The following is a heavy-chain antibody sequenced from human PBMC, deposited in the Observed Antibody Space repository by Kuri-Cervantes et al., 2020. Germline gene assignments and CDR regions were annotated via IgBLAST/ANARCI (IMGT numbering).Heavy chain of an antibody. V-gene: IGHV1-18*01. CDR2: ISAYNGNT. CDR1: GYTFTSYG. Sequence: ASVKVSCKASGYTFTSYGISWVRQAPGQGLEWMGWISAYNGNTSYAQKFQGRVTMTRDTSTSTVYMELSSLRSEDTAVYYCARDLRPIVAPLNYYYGMDVWGQGATVTVSS. J-gene: IGHJ6*02. D-gene: IGHD5-12*01. CDR3: ARDLRPIVAPLNYYYGMDV.